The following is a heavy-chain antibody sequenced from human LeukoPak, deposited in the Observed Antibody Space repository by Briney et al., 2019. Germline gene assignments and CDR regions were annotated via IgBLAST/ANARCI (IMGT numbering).Heavy chain of an antibody. CDR2: ISYDGSNK. D-gene: IGHD3-16*01. Sequence: PGGSLRLSCAASGFTFSSYAMHWVRQAPGKGLEWVAVISYDGSNKYYADSVKGRFTISRDNSENTLYLQMNSLRAEDTAVYYCARDRRIMITFGGKGGAFDIWGQGTMVTVSS. CDR3: ARDRRIMITFGGKGGAFDI. CDR1: GFTFSSYA. V-gene: IGHV3-30-3*01. J-gene: IGHJ3*02.